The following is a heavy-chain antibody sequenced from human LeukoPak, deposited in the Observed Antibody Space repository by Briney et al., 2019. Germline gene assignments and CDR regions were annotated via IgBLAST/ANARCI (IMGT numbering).Heavy chain of an antibody. Sequence: SETLSLTCTVSGGSISRGSYYWSWIRQPAGKGLGWIGRIYTSGSTNYNPSLKSRVTISVDTSKNQFSLKLSSVTAADTAVYYCARQNGYPGDHRLDYWGQGTLVTVSS. CDR1: GGSISRGSYY. CDR3: ARQNGYPGDHRLDY. J-gene: IGHJ4*02. D-gene: IGHD2-21*01. V-gene: IGHV4-61*02. CDR2: IYTSGST.